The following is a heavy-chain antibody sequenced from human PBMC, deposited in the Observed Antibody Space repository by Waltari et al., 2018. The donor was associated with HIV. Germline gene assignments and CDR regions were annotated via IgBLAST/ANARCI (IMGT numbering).Heavy chain of an antibody. CDR1: GFTFRRYA. CDR3: AGSSGYYTFDY. CDR2: ISYDGSNK. D-gene: IGHD3-22*01. J-gene: IGHJ4*02. Sequence: QVQLVESGGGVVQPGRSLRLSCAASGFTFRRYAMHWVRQAPGKGLEWVAVISYDGSNKYYADSVKGRFTISRDNSKNTLYLQMNSLRAEDTAVYYCAGSSGYYTFDYWGQGTLVTVSS. V-gene: IGHV3-30*04.